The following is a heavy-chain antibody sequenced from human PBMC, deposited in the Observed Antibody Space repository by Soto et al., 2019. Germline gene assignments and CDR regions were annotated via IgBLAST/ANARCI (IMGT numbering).Heavy chain of an antibody. CDR2: ISSSSSYI. J-gene: IGHJ5*02. CDR3: ARDQGDCSSTSCPLRFDP. Sequence: GGSLRLSCAGSGFTFSSYSMNWVRQAPGKGLEWVSSISSSSSYIYYADSVKGRFTISRDNAKNSLYLQMNSLRAEDTAVYYCARDQGDCSSTSCPLRFDPWGQGTLVTVSS. CDR1: GFTFSSYS. D-gene: IGHD2-2*01. V-gene: IGHV3-21*01.